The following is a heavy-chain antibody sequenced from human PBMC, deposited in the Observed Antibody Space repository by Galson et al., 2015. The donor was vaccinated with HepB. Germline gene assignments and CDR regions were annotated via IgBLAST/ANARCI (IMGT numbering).Heavy chain of an antibody. J-gene: IGHJ6*02. D-gene: IGHD3-10*01. CDR2: ISSSSSYI. V-gene: IGHV3-21*01. CDR3: ARDVWFGEVGNYYYGMDV. CDR1: GFTFSSYS. Sequence: TLSCAASGFTFSSYSKNWVRQAPGKGLEWVSSISSSSSYIYYADSVKGRFTISRDNAKNSLYLQMNSLRAEDTAVYYCARDVWFGEVGNYYYGMDVWGQGTTVTVSS.